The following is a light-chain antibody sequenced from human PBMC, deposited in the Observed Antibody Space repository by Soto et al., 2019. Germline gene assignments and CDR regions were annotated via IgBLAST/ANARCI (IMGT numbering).Light chain of an antibody. CDR1: SRDIGTSNL. CDR2: DVT. J-gene: IGLJ1*01. Sequence: QSVLTQPASVSGSPGQSITISCTGTSRDIGTSNLVSWYQQYPGKAPKLMIYDVTNRPSGVSYRFSGSKSGNTASLTISGLQAEDEADYYCNSYTSSSTYVFGTGTKVTVL. CDR3: NSYTSSSTYV. V-gene: IGLV2-14*02.